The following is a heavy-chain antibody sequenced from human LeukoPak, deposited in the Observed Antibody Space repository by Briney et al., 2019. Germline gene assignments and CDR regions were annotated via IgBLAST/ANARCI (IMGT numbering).Heavy chain of an antibody. CDR3: VRGVGVSRFNYLDP. CDR2: IWYAASNK. Sequence: GGSLTLSCAASGFTCSSFGMHWVRQAPGKGLEWVAVIWYAASNKYYADSVKGRFTISRDNSKNTLYLQMNSLRDDDTAVYYCVRGVGVSRFNYLDPWGQGTLVIVSS. CDR1: GFTCSSFG. D-gene: IGHD1-7*01. V-gene: IGHV3-33*01. J-gene: IGHJ5*02.